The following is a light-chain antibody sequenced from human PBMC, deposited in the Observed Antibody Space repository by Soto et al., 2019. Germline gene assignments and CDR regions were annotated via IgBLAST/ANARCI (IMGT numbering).Light chain of an antibody. CDR3: QQYNNWPPWT. J-gene: IGKJ1*01. CDR2: GAS. CDR1: QSVSSN. Sequence: EMVMTQSPATLSVSPGARATLSCRASQSVSSNLAWYQQKPGQAPRLLIYGASTRATGIPARFSGSGSGTEFTLTISSLKSEDFAVYYCQQYNNWPPWTFGQGTKVDIK. V-gene: IGKV3-15*01.